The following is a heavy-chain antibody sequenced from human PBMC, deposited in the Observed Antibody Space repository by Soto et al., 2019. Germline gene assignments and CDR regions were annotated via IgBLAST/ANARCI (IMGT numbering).Heavy chain of an antibody. V-gene: IGHV1-2*04. CDR3: ARVRGYCSGGSCSNWFDP. D-gene: IGHD2-15*01. CDR1: GYTFTGYY. CDR2: INPNSGGT. Sequence: ASVKVSCKASGYTFTGYYMHWVRQAPGQGLEWMGWINPNSGGTNYAQKFQGWVTMTRDTPISTAYMELSRLRSDDTAVYYCARVRGYCSGGSCSNWFDPWGQGTLVTVSS. J-gene: IGHJ5*02.